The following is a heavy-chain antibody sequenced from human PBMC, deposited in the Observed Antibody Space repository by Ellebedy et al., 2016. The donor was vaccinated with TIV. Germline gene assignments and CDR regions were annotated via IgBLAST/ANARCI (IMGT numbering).Heavy chain of an antibody. Sequence: AASVKVSCKASGGTFSSYAISWVRQAPGQGLEWMGIINPSSGSTTYAQRLQGRLTMTRDTSTSTVYMELSSLRSEDTAVYYCAKGPVTAQGYYYGMDVWGQGTTVTVSS. V-gene: IGHV1-46*04. CDR3: AKGPVTAQGYYYGMDV. D-gene: IGHD4-11*01. J-gene: IGHJ6*02. CDR2: INPSSGST. CDR1: GGTFSSYA.